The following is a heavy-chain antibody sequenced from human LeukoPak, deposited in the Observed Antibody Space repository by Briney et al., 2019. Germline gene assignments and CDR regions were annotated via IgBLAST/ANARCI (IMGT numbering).Heavy chain of an antibody. V-gene: IGHV4-39*01. J-gene: IGHJ6*03. D-gene: IGHD1-1*01. Sequence: SETLSLTCTVSGGSISSSSYYWGWIRQPPGKGLEWIGSIYYSGSTYYNPSLKGRVTISVDTSKNQFSLKLSSVTAADTAVYYCARHLDYYYYMDVWGKGTTVTVSS. CDR2: IYYSGST. CDR1: GGSISSSSYY. CDR3: ARHLDYYYYMDV.